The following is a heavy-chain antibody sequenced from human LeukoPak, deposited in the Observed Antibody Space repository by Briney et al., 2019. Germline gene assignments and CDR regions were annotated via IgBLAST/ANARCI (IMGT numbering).Heavy chain of an antibody. Sequence: PVKVSCKASGGTFSSYAISWVRQAPGQGLEWMGRIIPIFGTANYAQKLQGRVTITTDESTSTAYMELSSLRSEDTAVYYCAREKYYGSGGIDYWGQGTLVTVSS. V-gene: IGHV1-69*05. CDR2: IIPIFGTA. CDR1: GGTFSSYA. D-gene: IGHD3-10*01. CDR3: AREKYYGSGGIDY. J-gene: IGHJ4*02.